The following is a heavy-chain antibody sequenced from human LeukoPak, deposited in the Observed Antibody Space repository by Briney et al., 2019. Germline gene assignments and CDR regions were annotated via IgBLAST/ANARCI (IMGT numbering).Heavy chain of an antibody. D-gene: IGHD3-3*01. CDR1: GFTVSVNY. CDR2: IYSGGNT. CDR3: ASEGLYDFWSGYGHFDY. J-gene: IGHJ4*02. V-gene: IGHV3-53*01. Sequence: GGSLRLSCAASGFTVSVNYMSWVRQAPGKGLEWVSVIYSGGNTDYADSVKGRFTISRDNSKNTLYLQMNSLRAEDTAVYYCASEGLYDFWSGYGHFDYWGQGTLVTVSS.